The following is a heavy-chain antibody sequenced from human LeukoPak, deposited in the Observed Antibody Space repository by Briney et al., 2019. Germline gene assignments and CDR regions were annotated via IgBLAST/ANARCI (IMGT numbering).Heavy chain of an antibody. Sequence: GGSLRLSCAASGCIFSAYDMDWVRQAPGKGLEGGADISSYGSNEYYSDSVNARFSISRHNSKNPLYLQVNILRPQDTAVYYCARDPGNYYDSSGFYYGWGQGTLVTVSS. CDR2: ISSYGSNE. CDR3: ARDPGNYYDSSGFYYG. J-gene: IGHJ4*02. CDR1: GCIFSAYD. D-gene: IGHD3-22*01. V-gene: IGHV3-30*01.